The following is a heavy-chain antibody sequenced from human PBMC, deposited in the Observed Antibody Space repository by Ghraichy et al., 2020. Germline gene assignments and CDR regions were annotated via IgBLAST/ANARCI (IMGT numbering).Heavy chain of an antibody. D-gene: IGHD5-24*01. V-gene: IGHV3-74*01. CDR2: INSDGIST. Sequence: GGSLRLSCAASGFTFSSYWMYWVRQAPGKGLVWVSRINSDGISTNYADSVKGRFTISRDNAKSTLYLQMNSLSAEDTAVYYCVRVQRWANENDYWGQGALLSVSS. CDR1: GFTFSSYW. J-gene: IGHJ4*02. CDR3: VRVQRWANENDY.